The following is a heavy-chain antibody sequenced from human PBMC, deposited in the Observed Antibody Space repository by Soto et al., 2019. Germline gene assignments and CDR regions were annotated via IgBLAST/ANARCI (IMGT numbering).Heavy chain of an antibody. V-gene: IGHV6-1*01. Sequence: PSQTLSLTCAISGDSVSNKNAALHWIRQSPSRGLEWLGRTYYRSKWYNEYAGSVQSRITITPETSKNQFSLQMSSVTLDDTAVYYCARMRGVLLTAEIDYWGPGTLVTVSS. CDR1: GDSVSNKNAA. D-gene: IGHD2-21*02. J-gene: IGHJ4*02. CDR3: ARMRGVLLTAEIDY. CDR2: TYYRSKWYN.